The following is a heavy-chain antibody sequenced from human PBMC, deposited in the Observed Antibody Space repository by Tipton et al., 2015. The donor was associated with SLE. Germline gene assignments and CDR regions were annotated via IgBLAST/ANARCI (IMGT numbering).Heavy chain of an antibody. V-gene: IGHV1-18*01. Sequence: QVQLVQSGAEVKKPGASVKVSCKASGFTFISYGISWVRQAPGQGLQWMGWISAYNGNTNYAQKLQGRVTMTRDTSTSTVYMELSSLRSEDTAVYYCARDPQAAAGPLFDYWGQGTLVTVSS. CDR3: ARDPQAAAGPLFDY. CDR1: GFTFISYG. D-gene: IGHD6-13*01. CDR2: ISAYNGNT. J-gene: IGHJ4*02.